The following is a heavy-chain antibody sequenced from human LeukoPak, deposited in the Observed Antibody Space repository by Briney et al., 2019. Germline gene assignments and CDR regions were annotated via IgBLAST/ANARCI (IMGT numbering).Heavy chain of an antibody. CDR2: ISSGSGYM. CDR1: GFIFSSYS. CDR3: ARAPIAAAGSYYFDY. J-gene: IGHJ4*02. Sequence: KTGGSLRLSCAASGFIFSSYSMNWVRQAPGKGLEWVSSISSGSGYMYYAASVKGRFTISRDNAKSSLYLQMNSLRAEDTAIYYCARAPIAAAGSYYFDYWGQGTLVTASS. D-gene: IGHD6-13*01. V-gene: IGHV3-21*01.